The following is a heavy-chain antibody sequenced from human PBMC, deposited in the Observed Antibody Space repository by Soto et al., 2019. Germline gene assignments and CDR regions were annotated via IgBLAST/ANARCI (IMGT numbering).Heavy chain of an antibody. CDR3: ARAIIAARRDYYYGMDV. V-gene: IGHV1-69*12. CDR1: GGTFSSYA. J-gene: IGHJ6*02. Sequence: QVQLVQSGAEVKKPGSSVKVSCKASGGTFSSYAISWVRQAPGQGLEWMGGIIPIFGTANYAQKFQGRVTITADESTSTAYRELSSLRSEDTAVYYCARAIIAARRDYYYGMDVWGQGTTVTVSS. D-gene: IGHD6-6*01. CDR2: IIPIFGTA.